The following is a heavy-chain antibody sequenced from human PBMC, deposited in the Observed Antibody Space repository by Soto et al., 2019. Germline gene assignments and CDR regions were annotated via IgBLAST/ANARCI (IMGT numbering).Heavy chain of an antibody. CDR1: GYTFTSYC. CDR2: ISAYNGNT. D-gene: IGHD5-12*01. V-gene: IGHV1-18*01. Sequence: GASVKISSKASGYTFTSYCISWLRQAPGQELEWMGWISAYNGNTNYAQKLQGRVTMTTDTSTSTAYMELRSLRSDDTAVYYCARVGPPYSGYDSSYYYYGMDVWGQGTTVTVSS. J-gene: IGHJ6*02. CDR3: ARVGPPYSGYDSSYYYYGMDV.